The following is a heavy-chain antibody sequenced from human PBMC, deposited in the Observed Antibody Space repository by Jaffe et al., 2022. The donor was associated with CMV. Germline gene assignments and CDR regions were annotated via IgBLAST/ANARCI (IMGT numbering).Heavy chain of an antibody. V-gene: IGHV5-51*01. CDR1: GYNSKNYW. J-gene: IGHJ6*03. D-gene: IGHD6-19*01. CDR2: IYLGDSQI. Sequence: EVQLVQSGAEVKKAGESLKISCQGSGYNSKNYWIGWVRQRPGKGLEWMGVIYLGDSQITYSPSFQGQVTISADRSSSTAFLQWSNLTSSDTAIYFCARHQPQWLGSDNYYMDVWGKGTTVAVSS. CDR3: ARHQPQWLGSDNYYMDV.